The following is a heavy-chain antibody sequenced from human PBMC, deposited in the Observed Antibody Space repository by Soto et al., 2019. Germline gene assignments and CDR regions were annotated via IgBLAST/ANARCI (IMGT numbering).Heavy chain of an antibody. J-gene: IGHJ3*02. Sequence: EVQLVESGGGLVQPGGSLRLSCAASGFTFSDHYMDWVRQAPGKGLEWVGRTRNKANSYTTEYAASVKGRFTISRDDSKNSLYLQMNSLKTEDTAVYYCARHSLVAAPGYAFDIWGQGTMVTVSS. CDR1: GFTFSDHY. V-gene: IGHV3-72*01. CDR2: TRNKANSYTT. CDR3: ARHSLVAAPGYAFDI. D-gene: IGHD2-15*01.